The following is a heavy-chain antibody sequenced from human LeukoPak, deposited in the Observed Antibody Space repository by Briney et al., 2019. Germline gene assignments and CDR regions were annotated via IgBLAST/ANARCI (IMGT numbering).Heavy chain of an antibody. J-gene: IGHJ4*02. D-gene: IGHD6-13*01. V-gene: IGHV5-51*01. CDR3: ARINSSSWYLPQYFDY. CDR1: GYSFTSYW. CDR2: IYPGDSDT. Sequence: GESLKISCKGSGYSFTSYWIGWVRQMPGKGVEWMGIIYPGDSDTRYSPSFQGQVTISADKSISTAYLQWSSLKDSDTAMYYCARINSSSWYLPQYFDYWGQGTLVTVSS.